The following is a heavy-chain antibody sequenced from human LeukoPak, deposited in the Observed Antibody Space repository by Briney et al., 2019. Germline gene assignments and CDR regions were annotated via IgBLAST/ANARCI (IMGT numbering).Heavy chain of an antibody. D-gene: IGHD2-21*02. CDR1: GGSISSYY. CDR3: ARGGTDCGGDCPNWFDP. J-gene: IGHJ5*02. CDR2: IYYSGST. Sequence: SETLSLTCTVSGGSISSYYWSWIRQPPGKGLEWIGYIYYSGSTNYNPSLKSRVTISVDTSKNQFSLKLSSVTAADTAVYYCARGGTDCGGDCPNWFDPWGQGTLVTVSS. V-gene: IGHV4-59*08.